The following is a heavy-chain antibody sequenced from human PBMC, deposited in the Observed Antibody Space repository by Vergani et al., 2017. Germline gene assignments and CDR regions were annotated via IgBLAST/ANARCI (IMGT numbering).Heavy chain of an antibody. Sequence: QVQVVQSGAEVKKSGASLKVSCKTSGYTFSNYYMHWVRQAPGQGLEWMGIINPNGGHTNYAQKFQGRVTMTRDTSTSTFYMELSSLRSEDTAIYYCARGDYGILTGYRYWGQGTLVTVSA. V-gene: IGHV1-46*03. CDR3: ARGDYGILTGYRY. CDR2: INPNGGHT. D-gene: IGHD3-9*01. CDR1: GYTFSNYY. J-gene: IGHJ4*02.